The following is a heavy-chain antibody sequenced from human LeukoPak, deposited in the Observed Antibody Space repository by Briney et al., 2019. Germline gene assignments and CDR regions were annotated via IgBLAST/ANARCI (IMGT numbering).Heavy chain of an antibody. CDR1: GGSISSGSYY. CDR2: IYTSGST. Sequence: SQTLSLTCTVSGGSISSGSYYWSWIRQPAGKGLEWIGRIYTSGSTNYNPSLKSRVTISVDTSKNQFSLKLSSVTAADTAVYYCARDQRGGGNVNWFDPWGQGTLVTVSS. J-gene: IGHJ5*02. V-gene: IGHV4-61*02. CDR3: ARDQRGGGNVNWFDP. D-gene: IGHD4-23*01.